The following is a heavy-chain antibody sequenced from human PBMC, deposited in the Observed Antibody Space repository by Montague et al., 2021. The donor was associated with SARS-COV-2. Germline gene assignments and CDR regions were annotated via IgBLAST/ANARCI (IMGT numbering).Heavy chain of an antibody. Sequence: CAISGDSVSTNNTTWNWVRQSPSGDLEWLGRTYFRSKWYNDYAVSVNSRITINPDTSKNQFSLQLKSVTPKDTAIYFCGRVFAPAGTFDFWGQGTLVTVSS. CDR1: GDSVSTNNTT. CDR2: TYFRSKWYN. V-gene: IGHV6-1*01. D-gene: IGHD6-13*01. J-gene: IGHJ4*02. CDR3: GRVFAPAGTFDF.